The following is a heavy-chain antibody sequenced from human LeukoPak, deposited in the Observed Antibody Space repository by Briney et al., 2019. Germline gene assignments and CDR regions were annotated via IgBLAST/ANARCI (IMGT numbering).Heavy chain of an antibody. CDR2: IFHGGNT. V-gene: IGHV4-38-2*02. J-gene: IGHJ5*02. CDR3: ARGRSPGYSAHDGIDP. D-gene: IGHD5-12*01. Sequence: PSETLSLTCTVSGYSISSGHYWGWIRQPPGKGLEWIGSIFHGGNTYYNPSLKTRVTISVDTSKNQFSLKLSSVTASDTAVYYCARGRSPGYSAHDGIDPWGQGTLVTVSA. CDR1: GYSISSGHY.